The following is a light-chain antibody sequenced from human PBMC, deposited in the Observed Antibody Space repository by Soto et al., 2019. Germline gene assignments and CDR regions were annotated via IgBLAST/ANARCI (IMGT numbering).Light chain of an antibody. CDR1: SSDVGAYTS. CDR3: CAFAYSRVV. CDR2: EVS. Sequence: QSALTQPASVSGSPGQSITISCTGSSSDVGAYTSVSWYQQHPGKAPKLMIYEVSNWPSGVSRRFSGSKSGNTASLTISGLQAEDEAHYYCCAFAYSRVVFGGGTKLTVL. V-gene: IGLV2-14*01. J-gene: IGLJ3*02.